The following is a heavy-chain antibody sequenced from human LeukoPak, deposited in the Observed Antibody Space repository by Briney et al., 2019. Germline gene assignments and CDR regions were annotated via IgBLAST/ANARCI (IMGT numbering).Heavy chain of an antibody. D-gene: IGHD1-26*01. CDR2: IYSSGST. V-gene: IGHV4-39*01. CDR3: ARSPRLGRYGYGPWELPVSYFDY. CDR1: GASISGSGYY. Sequence: SEALSLTCTVSGASISGSGYYWGWIRQPPGKGLEWIGSIYSSGSTYYNASLQSRVTISIETSKNQISLRLSSVTAAETAVYYCARSPRLGRYGYGPWELPVSYFDYWGQGTLVTVSS. J-gene: IGHJ4*02.